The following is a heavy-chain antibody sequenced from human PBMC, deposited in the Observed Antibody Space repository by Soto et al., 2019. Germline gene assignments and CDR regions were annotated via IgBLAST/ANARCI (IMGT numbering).Heavy chain of an antibody. Sequence: SETLSLTCTVSGGSINTYYWSWIRQPPGKGPEWIGYVDYSGNSDSSPSLKSRVTISVDTSKNQFSLKLSSVTAADTAVYYCARGYDFWSGYVMGWFDPWGQGTLVTVSS. D-gene: IGHD3-3*01. V-gene: IGHV4-59*01. CDR3: ARGYDFWSGYVMGWFDP. CDR2: VDYSGNS. J-gene: IGHJ5*02. CDR1: GGSINTYY.